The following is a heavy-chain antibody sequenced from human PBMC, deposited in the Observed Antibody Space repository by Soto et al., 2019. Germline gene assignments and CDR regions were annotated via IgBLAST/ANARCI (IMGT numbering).Heavy chain of an antibody. Sequence: GGSLRLSCAASGFIFSSYSMNWVRQAPGKGLEPVSYISGSSSTIYYADSVKGRFTISRDNSKNTLYLKMNSLRAEDTAVYYCAKSPGMYYYDSSGYYHYDYWGQGTLVTVSS. J-gene: IGHJ4*02. CDR1: GFIFSSYS. CDR2: ISGSSSTI. V-gene: IGHV3-48*01. D-gene: IGHD3-22*01. CDR3: AKSPGMYYYDSSGYYHYDY.